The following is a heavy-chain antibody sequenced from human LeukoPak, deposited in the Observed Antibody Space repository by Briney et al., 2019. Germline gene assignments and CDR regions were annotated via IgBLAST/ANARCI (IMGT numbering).Heavy chain of an antibody. Sequence: GRSLRLSCAASGFTFSSYGMHWIRQAPGKGLEWVAFIRYDGSIKYYADSVKGRFTISRDNSKDTLYLQMNSLRPEDTAVYYCAKDPRTGAVSGIFYFDYWGQGTLLTVSS. CDR3: AKDPRTGAVSGIFYFDY. V-gene: IGHV3-30*02. CDR1: GFTFSSYG. D-gene: IGHD6-19*01. J-gene: IGHJ4*02. CDR2: IRYDGSIK.